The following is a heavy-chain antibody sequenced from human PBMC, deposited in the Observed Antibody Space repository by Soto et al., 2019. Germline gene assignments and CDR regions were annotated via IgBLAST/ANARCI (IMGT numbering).Heavy chain of an antibody. J-gene: IGHJ6*02. CDR2: INHSGST. V-gene: IGHV4-34*01. CDR3: ARGKPNLRVSEHYIQRWLPPYYYYYGMDV. Sequence: PSETLSLTCAVYGGSFSGYYWSWIRQPPGKGLEWIGEINHSGSTNYNPSLKSRVTISVDTSKNQFSLKLSSVTAADTAVYYCARGKPNLRVSEHYIQRWLPPYYYYYGMDVWGQGTTVTVSS. D-gene: IGHD5-12*01. CDR1: GGSFSGYY.